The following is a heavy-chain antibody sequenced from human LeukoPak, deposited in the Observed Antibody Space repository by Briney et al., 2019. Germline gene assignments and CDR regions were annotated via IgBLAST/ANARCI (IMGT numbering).Heavy chain of an antibody. J-gene: IGHJ4*02. CDR3: ARVTTMVRGGDY. D-gene: IGHD3-10*01. Sequence: PSETLSLTCAVYGGSFSGYYWSWIRQPPGKGLEWIGEINHSGSTNYNPSLKSRVTISVETSKNQFSLKLSSVTAADTAVYYCARVTTMVRGGDYWGQGTLVTVSS. V-gene: IGHV4-34*01. CDR2: INHSGST. CDR1: GGSFSGYY.